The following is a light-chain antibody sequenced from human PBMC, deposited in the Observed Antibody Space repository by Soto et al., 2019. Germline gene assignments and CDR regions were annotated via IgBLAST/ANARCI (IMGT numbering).Light chain of an antibody. CDR3: QQYNSFPVFT. V-gene: IGKV1-5*01. CDR1: QNIDSR. J-gene: IGKJ3*01. Sequence: DIQMAQSPSTLSASVGDRVTITCRASQNIDSRLAWYQQKPGKAPKLLLYDASTLERGVTSTFSGSGSGTDSTLTISNLQPEDFATYYCQQYNSFPVFTFGPGTKVETK. CDR2: DAS.